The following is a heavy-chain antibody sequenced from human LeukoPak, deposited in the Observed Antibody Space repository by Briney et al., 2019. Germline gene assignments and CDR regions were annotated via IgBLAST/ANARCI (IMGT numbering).Heavy chain of an antibody. V-gene: IGHV3-23*01. Sequence: GGSLRLSCAASGFTFSSYAMNWVRQAPGKGLEWVSVISNSGGSTYYADSVKGRFTISRDNSKNTLYLQMNSLRAEDTAVYYCAKDHSIAVAGHFDYWGQGTLVTVSS. CDR3: AKDHSIAVAGHFDY. CDR1: GFTFSSYA. D-gene: IGHD6-19*01. CDR2: ISNSGGST. J-gene: IGHJ4*02.